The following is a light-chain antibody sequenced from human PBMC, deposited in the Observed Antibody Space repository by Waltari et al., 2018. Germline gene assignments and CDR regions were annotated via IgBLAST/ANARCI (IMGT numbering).Light chain of an antibody. J-gene: IGLJ3*02. V-gene: IGLV2-23*02. CDR2: DVS. CDR1: SSDIGTFNL. Sequence: QSALTQPASVSGSPGQSISISCIGTSSDIGTFNLVSWYLPYPGTAPQLLIYDVSPRPSGVSNRFSGSKSGNTASLTISGLQAEDEAIYYCCSYAGSRTWVFGGGAKLTVL. CDR3: CSYAGSRTWV.